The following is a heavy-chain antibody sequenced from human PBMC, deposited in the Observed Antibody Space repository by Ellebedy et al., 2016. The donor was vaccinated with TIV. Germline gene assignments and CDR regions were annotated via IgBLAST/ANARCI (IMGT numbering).Heavy chain of an antibody. D-gene: IGHD2-8*01. Sequence: GESLKISXAASGFTFSPHWMHWFRQDPGKGLVWVSRINTDGSDTTYADSVKGRFTTSRDNAKNTLHLQMSSLRPEDTAVYYCRVYLEGFDSWGQGTLVTVSS. J-gene: IGHJ4*02. V-gene: IGHV3-74*01. CDR1: GFTFSPHW. CDR3: RVYLEGFDS. CDR2: INTDGSDT.